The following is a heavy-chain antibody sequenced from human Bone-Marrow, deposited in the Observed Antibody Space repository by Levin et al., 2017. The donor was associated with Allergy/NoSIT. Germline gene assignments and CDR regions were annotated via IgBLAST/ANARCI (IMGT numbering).Heavy chain of an antibody. CDR2: KYYSGTI. Sequence: SQTLSLTCPVSGGSISSSSYSWDWIRQSPGKGLEWIGSKYYSGTIDYNPSLKGRVSISVDTSKNQFSLKLSSVTAADTAVYYCARAYCSGSSCYWGGSYYYDMDVWGQGTTVTVSS. V-gene: IGHV4-39*01. CDR3: ARAYCSGSSCYWGGSYYYDMDV. D-gene: IGHD2-15*01. J-gene: IGHJ6*02. CDR1: GGSISSSSYS.